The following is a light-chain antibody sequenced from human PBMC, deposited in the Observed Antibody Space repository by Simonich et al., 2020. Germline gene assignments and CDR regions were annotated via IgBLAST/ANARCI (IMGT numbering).Light chain of an antibody. CDR1: QSVSSN. CDR3: QQYNNWPRT. V-gene: IGKV3-15*01. J-gene: IGKJ1*01. Sequence: EIVMTQSPAPLSVSPGERATLSCRASQSVSSNLAWSQQKPGQAPRLLLYGASTRATGIPARFSGSGSGTEFTLTISSMQSEDFAVYYCQQYNNWPRTFGQGTKVEIK. CDR2: GAS.